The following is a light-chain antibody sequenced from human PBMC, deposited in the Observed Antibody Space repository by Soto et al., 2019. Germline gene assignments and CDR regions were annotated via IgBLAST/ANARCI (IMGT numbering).Light chain of an antibody. CDR1: QSVSND. J-gene: IGKJ4*01. CDR3: QQRSSWPPT. Sequence: EIVVTQSPATLSLSPGERATLSCRASQSVSNDLVWYHQKPGQAPRLVIYYASNRASGIPARFSGSGSGTDFTLTISSLEPEDFAVYYCQQRSSWPPTFGGGTKVEFK. V-gene: IGKV3-11*01. CDR2: YAS.